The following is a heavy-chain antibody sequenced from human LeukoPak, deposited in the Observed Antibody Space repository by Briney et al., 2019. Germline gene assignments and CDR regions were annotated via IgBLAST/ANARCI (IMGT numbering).Heavy chain of an antibody. CDR3: ARDADFYDSRGYPRNVFDI. D-gene: IGHD3-22*01. V-gene: IGHV4-59*01. CDR1: GGSISDYY. Sequence: SETLSLTCIVSGGSISDYYWSWIRQPPGKGLEWLGSIYHSGSTNYNPSLKSRVTISVDTSKNHFSLKLRSVTAADTAVYHCARDADFYDSRGYPRNVFDIWGPGAMVTVSS. J-gene: IGHJ3*02. CDR2: IYHSGST.